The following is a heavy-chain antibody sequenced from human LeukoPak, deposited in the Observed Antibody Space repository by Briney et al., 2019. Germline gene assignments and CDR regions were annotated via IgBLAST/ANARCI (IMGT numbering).Heavy chain of an antibody. Sequence: GGSLRLSCAASGFTFSSYAMSWVRQAPGKGLEWVSAISGSGGSTYYADSVKGRFTISRDNSKNTLYLQMNSLRAEDTAVYYCAKGCSSWYVGNWFDPWGQGTLVTVSS. D-gene: IGHD6-13*01. CDR2: ISGSGGST. J-gene: IGHJ5*02. CDR3: AKGCSSWYVGNWFDP. CDR1: GFTFSSYA. V-gene: IGHV3-23*01.